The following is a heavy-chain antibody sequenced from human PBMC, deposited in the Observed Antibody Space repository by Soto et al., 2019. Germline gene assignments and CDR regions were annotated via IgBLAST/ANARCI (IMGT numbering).Heavy chain of an antibody. D-gene: IGHD2-8*02. V-gene: IGHV1-69*13. CDR3: ARERYCTGCDCYDF. Sequence: ASVKVSCKASGGTFSSYAISWVRQAPGQGLEWMGGIIPIFGTANYAQKFQGRVTITADESKSTAYMELSSLRSEDTAVYYCARERYCTGCDCYDFWGQGTLVTVSS. CDR1: GGTFSSYA. CDR2: IIPIFGTA. J-gene: IGHJ4*01.